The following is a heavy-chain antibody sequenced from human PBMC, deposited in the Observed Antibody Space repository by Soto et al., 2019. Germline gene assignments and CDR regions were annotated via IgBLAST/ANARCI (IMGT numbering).Heavy chain of an antibody. CDR2: ISSNGGST. V-gene: IGHV3-64*02. CDR1: GFTFSSYA. Sequence: GGSLRLSCAASGFTFSSYAMHWVRQAPGKGLEYVSAISSNGGSTYYADSVKGRFTISRDNSKNTLYLQMGSLRAEDMAVYHCARDSLLLLWFGSGYMDVWGKGTTVTVSS. D-gene: IGHD3-10*01. J-gene: IGHJ6*03. CDR3: ARDSLLLLWFGSGYMDV.